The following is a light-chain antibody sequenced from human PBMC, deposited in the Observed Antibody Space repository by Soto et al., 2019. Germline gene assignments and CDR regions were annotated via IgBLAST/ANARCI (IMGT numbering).Light chain of an antibody. CDR1: QSVLDISYNNDY. J-gene: IGKJ1*01. CDR3: QQYYSPPWT. V-gene: IGKV4-1*01. CDR2: WAS. Sequence: DIVMTQSPDSLAVSLGERATINCKSSQSVLDISYNNDYLAWYQQKPGQPPKLLIYWASTRESGVPDRISGSGSGTDFTLTISSLQAEDVAVYYCQQYYSPPWTFGQGTKVEVK.